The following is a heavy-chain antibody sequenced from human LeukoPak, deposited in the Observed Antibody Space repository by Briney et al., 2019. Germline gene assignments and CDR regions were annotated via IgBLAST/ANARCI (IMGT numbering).Heavy chain of an antibody. Sequence: SETLSLTCTVSGGSISSSSYYWGWIRQPPGKGLEWIGSTYYSGSTYYNPSLKSRVTISVDTSKNQFSLKLSSVTAADTAVYYCARQEWLVLNAFDIWGQGTMVTVSS. CDR2: TYYSGST. CDR1: GGSISSSSYY. J-gene: IGHJ3*02. V-gene: IGHV4-39*01. CDR3: ARQEWLVLNAFDI. D-gene: IGHD6-19*01.